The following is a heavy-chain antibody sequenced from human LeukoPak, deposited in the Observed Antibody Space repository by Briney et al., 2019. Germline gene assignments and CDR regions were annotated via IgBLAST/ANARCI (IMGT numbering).Heavy chain of an antibody. D-gene: IGHD6-13*01. CDR3: TRDMRGAAAADDAFDI. CDR1: GYTFTSCD. V-gene: IGHV1-8*03. Sequence: EASVKVSCKASGYTFTSCDINWVRQATGQGLEWMGWMNPNSGDTGYARNFQGRVSITRDTSISTAYMELSSLRSEDTAVYYCTRDMRGAAAADDAFDIWGQGTMVTVSS. J-gene: IGHJ3*02. CDR2: MNPNSGDT.